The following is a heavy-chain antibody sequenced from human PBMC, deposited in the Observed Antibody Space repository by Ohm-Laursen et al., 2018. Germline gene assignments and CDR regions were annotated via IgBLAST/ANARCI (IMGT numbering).Heavy chain of an antibody. D-gene: IGHD3-9*01. CDR3: AVSEVRYSFTYLADF. CDR1: GDSINNYY. CDR2: MYATGSS. J-gene: IGHJ4*02. Sequence: TLSLTCPVSGDSINNYYWSWIRQPAGKGLEWIGRMYATGSSNYNPSLNSRVTMSVDTSRNQFSLKLTSVTAADTAVYYCAVSEVRYSFTYLADFWGQGTLVTVPS. V-gene: IGHV4-4*07.